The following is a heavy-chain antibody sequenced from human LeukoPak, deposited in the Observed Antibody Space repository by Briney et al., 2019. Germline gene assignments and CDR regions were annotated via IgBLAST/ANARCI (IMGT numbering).Heavy chain of an antibody. CDR1: GFTFSSYA. CDR2: ISGSGGST. CDR3: AKDPGYSSSWYQGPNWFDP. V-gene: IGHV3-23*01. D-gene: IGHD6-13*01. Sequence: GGSLRLSCAASGFTFSSYAMSWVRQAPGKGLEWVSAISGSGGSTYYADSVKGRFTISRDNSKNTLYLQMNSLRAEDTAVYYCAKDPGYSSSWYQGPNWFDPWGQGTLVTVSS. J-gene: IGHJ5*02.